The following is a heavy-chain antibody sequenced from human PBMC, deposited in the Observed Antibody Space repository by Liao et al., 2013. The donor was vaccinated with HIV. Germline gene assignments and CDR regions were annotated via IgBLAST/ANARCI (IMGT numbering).Heavy chain of an antibody. CDR2: INHSGST. D-gene: IGHD4-23*01. V-gene: IGHV4-34*01. Sequence: QVQLQQWGAGLLKPSETLSLTCAVYGGSFSGYYWSWIRQPPGKGLEWIGEINHSGSTNYNPSLKSRVTISVDTSKNQFSLKLSSVTAADTAVYYCARGSRDYGGTKYYFDYWGQGTLVTVSS. CDR3: ARGSRDYGGTKYYFDY. CDR1: GGSFSGYY. J-gene: IGHJ4*02.